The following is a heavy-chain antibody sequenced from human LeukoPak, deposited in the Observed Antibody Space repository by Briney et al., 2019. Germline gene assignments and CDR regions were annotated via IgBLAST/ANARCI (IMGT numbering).Heavy chain of an antibody. Sequence: SETLSLTCTVSGYSISSGYYWGWIRQPPGKGLEWIGSIYHSGSTYYNPSLKSRVTISVDTSKNQFSLKLSSVTAADTAVYYCARDVSAGWLQSRDYWGQGTLVTVSS. CDR2: IYHSGST. CDR3: ARDVSAGWLQSRDY. D-gene: IGHD5-24*01. CDR1: GYSISSGYY. J-gene: IGHJ4*02. V-gene: IGHV4-38-2*02.